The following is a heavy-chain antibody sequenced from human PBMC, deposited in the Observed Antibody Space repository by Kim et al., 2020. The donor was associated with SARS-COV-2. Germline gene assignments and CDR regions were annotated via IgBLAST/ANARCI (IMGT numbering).Heavy chain of an antibody. CDR3: AKDDQDDYGDYWYDGMDV. Sequence: GGSLRLSCAASGFTFSSYDMSWVRQAPGKGLEWVAVIWCDGSNTYYADSVKGRFTISRDNSKNTLYLQMNSLRAEDTAVYYCAKDDQDDYGDYWYDGMDVWGQGTTVTVSS. V-gene: IGHV3-33*06. CDR1: GFTFSSYD. CDR2: IWCDGSNT. D-gene: IGHD4-17*01. J-gene: IGHJ6*02.